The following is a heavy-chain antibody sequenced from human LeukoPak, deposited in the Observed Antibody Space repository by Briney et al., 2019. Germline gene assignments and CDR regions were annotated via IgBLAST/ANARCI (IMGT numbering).Heavy chain of an antibody. D-gene: IGHD5-12*01. V-gene: IGHV3-21*01. J-gene: IGHJ5*02. CDR2: ISSSSSYI. CDR1: GFTFSSYS. CDR3: ARFGIVATVYWFDP. Sequence: GRSLRLSCAASGFTFSSYSMNWVRQAPGKGLEWVSSISSSSSYIYYADSVKGRFTISRDNAKNSLYLQMNSLRAEDTAVYYCARFGIVATVYWFDPWGQGTLVTVSS.